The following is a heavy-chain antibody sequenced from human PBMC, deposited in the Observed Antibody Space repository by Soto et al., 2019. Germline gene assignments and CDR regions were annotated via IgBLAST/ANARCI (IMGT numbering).Heavy chain of an antibody. CDR3: ARMESFGWLNWFDP. V-gene: IGHV1-8*02. CDR1: GYTFTNND. Sequence: ASVKVSCKASGYTFTNNDVSWVRQATGQGLEWMGWMNPGSGDTGYAQKFQGRVTMTRDISIATAYMELTSLTSEDTAIYYCARMESFGWLNWFDPWGQGSLVTVSS. D-gene: IGHD5-18*01. CDR2: MNPGSGDT. J-gene: IGHJ5*02.